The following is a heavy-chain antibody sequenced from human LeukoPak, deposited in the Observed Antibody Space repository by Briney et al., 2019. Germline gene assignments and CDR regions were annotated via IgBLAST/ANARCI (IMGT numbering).Heavy chain of an antibody. Sequence: SETLSLTCTVSGGSISSSSYYWSWIRQPPGKGLEWIGYIYYSGSTNYNPSLKSRVTISVDTSKNQFSLKLSSVTAADPAVYYCARVIAAAGTGWLDPWGQGTLVTVSS. CDR1: GGSISSSSYY. V-gene: IGHV4-61*01. CDR3: ARVIAAAGTGWLDP. J-gene: IGHJ5*02. CDR2: IYYSGST. D-gene: IGHD6-13*01.